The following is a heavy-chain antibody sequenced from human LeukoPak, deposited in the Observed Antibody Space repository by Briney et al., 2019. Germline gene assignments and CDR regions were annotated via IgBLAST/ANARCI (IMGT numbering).Heavy chain of an antibody. J-gene: IGHJ4*02. Sequence: SETLSLTCTVSGGSISSSSYYWGWIRQPPGTGLEWIGSIYYSGSTYYNPSLKSRVTISVDTSKNQFSLKLSSVTAADTAVYYCARAAYYYDSSGPDYFDYWGQGTLVTVSS. CDR1: GGSISSSSYY. V-gene: IGHV4-39*07. CDR2: IYYSGST. CDR3: ARAAYYYDSSGPDYFDY. D-gene: IGHD3-22*01.